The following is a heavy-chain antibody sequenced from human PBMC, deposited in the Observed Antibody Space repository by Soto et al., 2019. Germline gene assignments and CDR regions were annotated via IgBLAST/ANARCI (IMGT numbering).Heavy chain of an antibody. CDR2: INPNSGGT. CDR3: ARDHSSGYSYFDY. J-gene: IGHJ4*02. D-gene: IGHD3-22*01. V-gene: IGHV1-2*02. CDR1: GYTFIGDY. Sequence: ASVKVSCKASGYTFIGDYMHWVRQAPGQGLEWMGWINPNSGGTNYAQKFQGRVTMTRDTSISTAYMELSRLRSDDTAVYYCARDHSSGYSYFDYWGQGTLVTVSS.